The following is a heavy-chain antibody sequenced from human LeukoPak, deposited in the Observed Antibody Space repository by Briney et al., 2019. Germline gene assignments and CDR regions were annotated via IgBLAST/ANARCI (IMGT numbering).Heavy chain of an antibody. CDR2: IYYSGST. CDR1: GGSISSSSYY. J-gene: IGHJ4*02. V-gene: IGHV4-39*01. CDR3: ARGSVLRNFNY. Sequence: SETLSLTCTVSGGSISSSSYYWGWIRQPPRKGLEWIGSIYYSGSTYYNPSLKSRVTISVDTSKNQFSLKLSSVTAADTAVYYCARGSVLRNFNYWGQGTLVTVSS. D-gene: IGHD3-3*01.